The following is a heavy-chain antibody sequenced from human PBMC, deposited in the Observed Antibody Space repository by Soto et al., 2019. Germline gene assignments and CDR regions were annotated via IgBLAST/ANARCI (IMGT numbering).Heavy chain of an antibody. CDR3: ARGLGP. CDR2: IYHSGST. V-gene: IGHV4-30-2*01. J-gene: IGHJ5*02. Sequence: QLQLQESGSGLVKPSQTLSLTCVVSGGSISSGGYFWSWIRQPPGKGLEWIGYIYHSGSTYYNPCLKSRVTISVERSKTQFSLKLSSVNGAGSALYYCARGLGPWCHGTLVTVSS. D-gene: IGHD3-10*01. CDR1: GGSISSGGYF.